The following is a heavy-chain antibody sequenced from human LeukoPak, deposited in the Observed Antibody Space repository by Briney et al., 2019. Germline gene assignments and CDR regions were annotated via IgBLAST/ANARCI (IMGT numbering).Heavy chain of an antibody. Sequence: GGSLRLSCAASGFTFSSYAMHWVRQAPGKGLEWVAVISYDGSNKYYADSVKGRFTISRDNSKNTLYLQINSLRAEDTAVYYCARDVPVAGTPPGDWFDPWGQGTLVTVSS. D-gene: IGHD6-19*01. V-gene: IGHV3-30-3*01. CDR2: ISYDGSNK. CDR1: GFTFSSYA. CDR3: ARDVPVAGTPPGDWFDP. J-gene: IGHJ5*02.